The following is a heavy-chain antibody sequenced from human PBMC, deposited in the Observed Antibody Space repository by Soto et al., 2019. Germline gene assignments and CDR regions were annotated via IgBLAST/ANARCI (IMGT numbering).Heavy chain of an antibody. J-gene: IGHJ4*02. Sequence: EVQLVESGGGLVQPGGSLRLSCAASGFTFSSYWMSWVRQAPGKGLEWVANIKQDGSEKYYVDSVKGRFTISRDNAKNSLYLQMNSLRAEDTAVYYCAREAAAQQLVEGYWGQGTLVTVSS. CDR1: GFTFSSYW. CDR2: IKQDGSEK. V-gene: IGHV3-7*01. D-gene: IGHD6-13*01. CDR3: AREAAAQQLVEGY.